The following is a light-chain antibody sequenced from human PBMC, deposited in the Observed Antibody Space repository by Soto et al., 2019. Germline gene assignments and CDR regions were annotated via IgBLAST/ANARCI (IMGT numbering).Light chain of an antibody. CDR2: RNN. V-gene: IGLV1-47*01. CDR1: SSNIGNNY. J-gene: IGLJ2*01. CDR3: AAWDDSLSGEV. Sequence: QSVLTQPRSASGTPGQRVTISCSGSSSNIGNNYVYWYQQVPGTAPKLLIYRNNQRPSGVPDRFSGSKSGTSASLAISGLRSEDEADYYCAAWDDSLSGEVFGGGTKLTVL.